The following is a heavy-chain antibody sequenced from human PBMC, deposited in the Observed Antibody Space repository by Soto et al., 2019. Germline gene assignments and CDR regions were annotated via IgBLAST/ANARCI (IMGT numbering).Heavy chain of an antibody. V-gene: IGHV1-3*04. Sequence: VQLVQSGAEVKKPGASVKVSCRASGYTFTSYTMHWVRQAPGQRLEWMGWINTGNGNTKYSQKFQGRVTITRDTSASTAYMELSSLRSEDTAVYYCATLCGGACFTDYWGQGTLVTVSS. J-gene: IGHJ4*02. CDR2: INTGNGNT. CDR1: GYTFTSYT. D-gene: IGHD2-21*02. CDR3: ATLCGGACFTDY.